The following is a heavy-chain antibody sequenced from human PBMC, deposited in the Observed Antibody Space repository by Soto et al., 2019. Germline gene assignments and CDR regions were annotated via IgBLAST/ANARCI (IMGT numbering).Heavy chain of an antibody. CDR3: ARDRGTTTVTFDTFQH. D-gene: IGHD4-17*01. Sequence: EVQLLESGGGLVQPGGSLRLSCAASGFSFNSYSMSWVRQAPGKGLEWVAGIIGSGDSAYYADSVKGRFTISRDNSKNTRSLQMNSPRAADTAIYYCARDRGTTTVTFDTFQHWGQGTLVAVSS. CDR1: GFSFNSYS. V-gene: IGHV3-23*01. J-gene: IGHJ1*01. CDR2: IIGSGDSA.